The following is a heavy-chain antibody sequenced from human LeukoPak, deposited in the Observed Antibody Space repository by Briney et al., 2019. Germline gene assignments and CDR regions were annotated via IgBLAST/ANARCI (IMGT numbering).Heavy chain of an antibody. V-gene: IGHV3-23*01. J-gene: IGHJ5*02. Sequence: PGGSLRLSCAASGFTFSSYAMSWVSQAPGKGMEWVSAISGSGGSTYYADSVKGRFTISRDNSKNTLYLQMNSLRAEDTAVYYCAKEVSSSSGVDPWGQGTLVTVSS. D-gene: IGHD6-6*01. CDR2: ISGSGGST. CDR1: GFTFSSYA. CDR3: AKEVSSSSGVDP.